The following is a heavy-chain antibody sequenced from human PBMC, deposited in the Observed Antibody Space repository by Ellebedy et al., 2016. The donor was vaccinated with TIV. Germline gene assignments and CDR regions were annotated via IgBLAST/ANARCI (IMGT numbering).Heavy chain of an antibody. CDR1: GFTFSSYA. D-gene: IGHD5-12*01. CDR3: ARGFGYSGYDGDAFDI. CDR2: ISSSSSYI. Sequence: PGGSLRLSCAASGFTFSSYAMNWVRQAPGKGLEWVSSISSSSSYIYYADSVKGRFTISRDNAKNSLYLQMNSLRAEETAVYYCARGFGYSGYDGDAFDIWGQGTMVTVSS. J-gene: IGHJ3*02. V-gene: IGHV3-21*01.